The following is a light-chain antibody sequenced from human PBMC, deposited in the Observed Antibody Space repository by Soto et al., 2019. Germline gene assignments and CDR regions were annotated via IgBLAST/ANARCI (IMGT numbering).Light chain of an antibody. CDR1: QSLLRTNGFNY. CDR3: MQTLQTPWT. V-gene: IGKV2-28*01. Sequence: DIVMTQSPLSLPVTPGEPASVSCSSSQSLLRTNGFNYLEWFLQKPGQSPQLLIYLGSNRASGVPDRFSGSGSGTNFTLKISSVEAEDVGVFCCMQTLQTPWTFGQGTKVEIK. J-gene: IGKJ1*01. CDR2: LGS.